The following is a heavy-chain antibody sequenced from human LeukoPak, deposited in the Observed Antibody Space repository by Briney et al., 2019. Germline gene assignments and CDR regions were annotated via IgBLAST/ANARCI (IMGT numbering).Heavy chain of an antibody. CDR3: ARDMLDTAMDDY. D-gene: IGHD5-18*01. CDR1: GFTFSSYA. V-gene: IGHV3-30-3*01. J-gene: IGHJ4*02. Sequence: GGSLRLSCAAIGFTFSSYAMHWVRQAPGKGLEWVAVISYDGSNKYYADSVKGRFTISRDNSKNTLYLQMNSLRAEDTAVYYCARDMLDTAMDDYWGQGTLVTVSS. CDR2: ISYDGSNK.